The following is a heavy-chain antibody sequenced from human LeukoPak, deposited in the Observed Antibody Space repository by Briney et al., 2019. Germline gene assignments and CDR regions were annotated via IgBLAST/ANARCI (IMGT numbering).Heavy chain of an antibody. Sequence: GASVKVSCKASGYTFTGYYMHWVRQAPGQGLEWMGWINPNSGGTNYAQKFQGRVTMTRDTSNSTAYMELSRLRSDDTAVYYCARGRGYYDSSGPVTYWGQGTLVTVSS. CDR1: GYTFTGYY. J-gene: IGHJ4*02. V-gene: IGHV1-2*02. CDR2: INPNSGGT. CDR3: ARGRGYYDSSGPVTY. D-gene: IGHD3-22*01.